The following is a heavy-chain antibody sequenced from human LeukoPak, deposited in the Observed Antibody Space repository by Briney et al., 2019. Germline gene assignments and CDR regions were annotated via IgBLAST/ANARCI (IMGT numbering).Heavy chain of an antibody. Sequence: PGGSLRLSCAASGFTFSAFWMTWVRQAPGRGLEWVANIRQDGSERNLVDSVKGRFTVSRDNAENRVYLEMNSLRPEDTAVYYCAGGTGWLTEHWGQGTLVTVSS. CDR1: GFTFSAFW. V-gene: IGHV3-7*01. CDR3: AGGTGWLTEH. D-gene: IGHD2-21*02. J-gene: IGHJ1*01. CDR2: IRQDGSER.